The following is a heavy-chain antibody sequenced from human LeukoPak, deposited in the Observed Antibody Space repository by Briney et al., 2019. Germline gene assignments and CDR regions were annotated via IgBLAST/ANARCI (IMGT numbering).Heavy chain of an antibody. Sequence: GGSLRLFCAASGFTFTNYAMSWVRQAPGKGLESDSGISGSGGSTYYADSEKGRLTISRDNSKNTLFLQMNSLRAEDTAIYYCARDPRRVVPAAFFFDYWGQGTLVTVSS. CDR2: ISGSGGST. CDR3: ARDPRRVVPAAFFFDY. CDR1: GFTFTNYA. J-gene: IGHJ4*02. D-gene: IGHD2-2*01. V-gene: IGHV3-23*01.